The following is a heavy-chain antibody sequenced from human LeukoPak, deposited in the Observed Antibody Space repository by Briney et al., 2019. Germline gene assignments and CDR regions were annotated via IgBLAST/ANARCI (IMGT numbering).Heavy chain of an antibody. V-gene: IGHV4-30-4*08. CDR2: IYYSGST. CDR1: GGSISSGGYY. Sequence: PSETLSLTCTVSGGSISSGGYYWSWIRQHPGKGLEWIGYIYYSGSTYYNPSLKSRVTISVDTSKNQFSLKLSSVTAADTAVYYCALEGYYDSSGYYNNWFDPWGQGTLVTVSS. J-gene: IGHJ5*02. CDR3: ALEGYYDSSGYYNNWFDP. D-gene: IGHD3-22*01.